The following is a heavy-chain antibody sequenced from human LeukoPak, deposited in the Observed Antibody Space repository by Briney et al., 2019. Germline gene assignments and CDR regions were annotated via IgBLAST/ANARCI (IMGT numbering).Heavy chain of an antibody. CDR3: ARVHTAMVTDQYYYYMDV. CDR2: IIPIFGTA. D-gene: IGHD5-18*01. CDR1: GGTFSSYA. V-gene: IGHV1-69*13. J-gene: IGHJ6*03. Sequence: SVKVSCKASGGTFSSYAISWVRQAPGQGLEWMGGIIPIFGTANYAQKFQGRVTITADESTSTAYMELSSLRSEDTAVYYCARVHTAMVTDQYYYYMDVWGKGTTVTISS.